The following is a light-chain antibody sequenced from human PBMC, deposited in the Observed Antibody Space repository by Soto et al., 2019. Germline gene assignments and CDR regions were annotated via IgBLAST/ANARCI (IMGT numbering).Light chain of an antibody. Sequence: DIQMTQSPSSLSASVGDRVTITCRTSQNINTYLNWYQQKPGKAPKLLIYAASNLQSGVPSRFSGSGSGTDFSLTISSLQPEDFATYFCQHSYKTPWTFGQGTNVEV. CDR3: QHSYKTPWT. J-gene: IGKJ1*01. CDR1: QNINTY. V-gene: IGKV1-39*01. CDR2: AAS.